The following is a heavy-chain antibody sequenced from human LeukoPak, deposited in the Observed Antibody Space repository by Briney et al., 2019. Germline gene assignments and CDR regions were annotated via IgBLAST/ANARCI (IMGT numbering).Heavy chain of an antibody. CDR1: EFTFSTYW. J-gene: IGHJ4*02. V-gene: IGHV3-23*01. Sequence: GGSLRLSCAASEFTFSTYWMHWVRQAPGKGLEWVSAISGSGGSTYYADSVKGRSTISRDNSKNTLYLQMNSLRAEDTAVYYCAKRVGGDYVWGSYRFYFDYWGQGTLVTVSS. CDR2: ISGSGGST. CDR3: AKRVGGDYVWGSYRFYFDY. D-gene: IGHD3-16*02.